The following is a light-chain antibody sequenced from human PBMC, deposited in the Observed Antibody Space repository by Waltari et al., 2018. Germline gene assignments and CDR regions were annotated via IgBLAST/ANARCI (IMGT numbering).Light chain of an antibody. Sequence: QSVLTPPPSVSGAPGHRVTISCTGSSSNIGAGYAVHWYQQVPGSAPKPPIYGNNNRPSGVPDRFSGSKSDTSASLAITGLQAEDEADYYCQSYDSSLNAYYVFGTGTKVTVL. J-gene: IGLJ1*01. CDR3: QSYDSSLNAYYV. V-gene: IGLV1-40*01. CDR1: SSNIGAGYA. CDR2: GNN.